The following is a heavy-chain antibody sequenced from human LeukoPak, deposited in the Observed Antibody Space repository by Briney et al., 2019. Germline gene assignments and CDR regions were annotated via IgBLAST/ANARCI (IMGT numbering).Heavy chain of an antibody. J-gene: IGHJ4*02. Sequence: GGSLRLSWGVSGFSVTTTYMTWVRQAPGKGLEWVSLIFGESMTTYADSVKGRFTISRDNSKNTVYLQMNRLRAEDTAMYFCVRDKGLRRTERFDSWGQGTLVTVST. V-gene: IGHV3-53*01. D-gene: IGHD3/OR15-3a*01. CDR1: GFSVTTTY. CDR2: IFGESMT. CDR3: VRDKGLRRTERFDS.